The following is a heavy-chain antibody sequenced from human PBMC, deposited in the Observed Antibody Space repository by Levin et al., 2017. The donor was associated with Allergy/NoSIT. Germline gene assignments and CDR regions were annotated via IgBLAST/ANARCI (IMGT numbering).Heavy chain of an antibody. J-gene: IGHJ5*02. CDR2: IWYDGSNK. CDR1: GFTFSSYG. CDR3: ARDRGLWGFDP. V-gene: IGHV3-33*01. D-gene: IGHD5-18*01. Sequence: GGSLRLSCAASGFTFSSYGMHWVRQAPGKGLEWVAVIWYDGSNKYYADSVKGRFTISRDNSKNTPYLQMNSLRAEDTAVYYCARDRGLWGFDPWGQGTLVTVSS.